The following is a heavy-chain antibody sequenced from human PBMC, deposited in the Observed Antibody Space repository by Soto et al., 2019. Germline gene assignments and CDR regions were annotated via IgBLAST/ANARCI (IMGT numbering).Heavy chain of an antibody. Sequence: QVQLQESGPGLVKPSETLSLTCTVSGGSISSYYWSWIRQPPGKGLEWIGYIYYSGSTNYNPSLKSRGTISVDTSKNQFSLKLSSVTAADTAVYYCAREVAITFGGVIVDNHFDYWGQGTLVTVSS. V-gene: IGHV4-59*01. CDR3: AREVAITFGGVIVDNHFDY. CDR1: GGSISSYY. CDR2: IYYSGST. J-gene: IGHJ4*02. D-gene: IGHD3-16*02.